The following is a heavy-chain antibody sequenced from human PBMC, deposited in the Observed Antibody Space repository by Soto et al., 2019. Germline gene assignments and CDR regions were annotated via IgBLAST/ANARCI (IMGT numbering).Heavy chain of an antibody. J-gene: IGHJ6*03. CDR3: ARDANPYYDFWSGYYTSYMDV. V-gene: IGHV3-48*01. Sequence: GGSLRLSCAASGFTFSSYSMNWVRQAPGKGLEWVSYISSSSSTIYYADSVKGRFTISRDNAKNSLYLQMNSLRAEDTAVYYCARDANPYYDFWSGYYTSYMDVWGKGTTVTVSS. D-gene: IGHD3-3*01. CDR1: GFTFSSYS. CDR2: ISSSSSTI.